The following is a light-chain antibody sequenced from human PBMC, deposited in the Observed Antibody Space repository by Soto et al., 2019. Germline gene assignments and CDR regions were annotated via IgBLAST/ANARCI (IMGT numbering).Light chain of an antibody. J-gene: IGKJ5*01. CDR3: QQRSNWPPIT. CDR2: DAS. Sequence: ENLFSQSPPPPSFFPRGRATPSCRARQSVSSYLAWYQQKPGQAPRLLIYDASNRATGIPARFSGSGSGTDFTLTISSLEPEDFAVYYCQQRSNWPPITFGQGTRLEIK. CDR1: QSVSSY. V-gene: IGKV3-11*01.